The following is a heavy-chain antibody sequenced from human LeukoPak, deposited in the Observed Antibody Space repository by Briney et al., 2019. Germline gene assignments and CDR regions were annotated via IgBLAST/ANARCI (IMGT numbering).Heavy chain of an antibody. D-gene: IGHD6-13*01. Sequence: ASVEVSCKASGYTFTGYYMHWVRQAPGQGLEWMGWINPNSGGTNYAQKFQGWVTMTRDTSISTAYMELSRLRSDDTAVYYCATYSSSWYYFDYWGQGTLVTVSS. CDR3: ATYSSSWYYFDY. CDR1: GYTFTGYY. V-gene: IGHV1-2*04. J-gene: IGHJ4*02. CDR2: INPNSGGT.